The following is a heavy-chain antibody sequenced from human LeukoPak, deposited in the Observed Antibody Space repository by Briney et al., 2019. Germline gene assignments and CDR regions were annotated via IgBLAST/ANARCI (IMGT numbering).Heavy chain of an antibody. V-gene: IGHV3-21*01. CDR1: GFTFSSYG. Sequence: GGSLRLSCAASGFTFSSYGMNWVRQAPGKGLEWVSSISSSSSYIYYADSVKGRFTISRDNAKNSLYLQMNSLRAEDTAVYYCARGGYSYGYPGYWGQGTLVTVSS. J-gene: IGHJ4*02. D-gene: IGHD5-18*01. CDR2: ISSSSSYI. CDR3: ARGGYSYGYPGY.